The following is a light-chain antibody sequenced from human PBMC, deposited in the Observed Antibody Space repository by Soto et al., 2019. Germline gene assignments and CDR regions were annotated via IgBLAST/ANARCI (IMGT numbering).Light chain of an antibody. CDR1: SSDVGAYDY. J-gene: IGLJ2*01. V-gene: IGLV2-14*01. CDR2: DVT. Sequence: QSVLTQPASVSGSPGQSITISCTGTSSDVGAYDYVSWYQQHPGKAPKLMIYDVTNRPSGVSDRFSGSKSGNTASLTISGLHTEDEADYHCSSYTRSSTLVFGGRTKVTVL. CDR3: SSYTRSSTLV.